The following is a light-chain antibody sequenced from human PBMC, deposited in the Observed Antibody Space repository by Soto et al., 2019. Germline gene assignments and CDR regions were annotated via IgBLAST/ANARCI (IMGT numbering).Light chain of an antibody. CDR3: QQYLSTPLT. Sequence: DIVMTQSPDSLAVSLGERATINCKSSQTIIYSSNNRNYLAWYQQKPGQPPKLLIYWAFTRESGVPDRFSGSGSGTDFTLTIGSLQDEDVAVYYCQQYLSTPLTFGGGTKVEIK. CDR1: QTIIYSSNNRNY. J-gene: IGKJ4*01. CDR2: WAF. V-gene: IGKV4-1*01.